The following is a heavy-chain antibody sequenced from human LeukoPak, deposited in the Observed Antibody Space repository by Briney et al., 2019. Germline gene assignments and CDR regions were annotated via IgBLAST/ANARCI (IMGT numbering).Heavy chain of an antibody. J-gene: IGHJ4*02. D-gene: IGHD2/OR15-2a*01. CDR2: VSGDGGTT. CDR3: TRDLSPAYF. V-gene: IGHV3-74*01. CDR1: GFTFSAYW. Sequence: GGSLRLSCATSGFTFSAYWMHWVRQAPGKGLVWVSRVSGDGGTTVYADSVKGRFTISRDNARNTLYLQMSSLRVDDTAVYYCTRDLSPAYFWGQGTLVTVSS.